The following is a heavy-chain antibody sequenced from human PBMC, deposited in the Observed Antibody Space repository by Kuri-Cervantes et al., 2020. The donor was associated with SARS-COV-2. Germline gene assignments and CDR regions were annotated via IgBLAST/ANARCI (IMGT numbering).Heavy chain of an antibody. CDR3: ATGGVSGSYSY. J-gene: IGHJ4*02. Sequence: KVSCKGSGYSFTSYWIGWVRQMPGKGLEWMGRIDPSDSYTNYSPSFQGHVTISADKSISTAYLQWSSLKASDTAMYYCATGGVSGSYSYWGQGTLVTGSS. V-gene: IGHV5-10-1*01. CDR1: GYSFTSYW. CDR2: IDPSDSYT. D-gene: IGHD1-26*01.